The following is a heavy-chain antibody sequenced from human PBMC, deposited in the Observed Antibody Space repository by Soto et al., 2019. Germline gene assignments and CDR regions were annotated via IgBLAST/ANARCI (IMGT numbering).Heavy chain of an antibody. V-gene: IGHV5-51*01. Sequence: GVCLKISCKGSGYSFTRYWIGWARKMPGKGLEWKGIIYPRYPDTRYSPSFQGQVTISADKSIRTAYLQWSSLKASDTAMYYCARPGGMATPHYRGMDVWGQGTTVTGSS. J-gene: IGHJ6*02. CDR3: ARPGGMATPHYRGMDV. CDR1: GYSFTRYW. CDR2: IYPRYPDT. D-gene: IGHD5-12*01.